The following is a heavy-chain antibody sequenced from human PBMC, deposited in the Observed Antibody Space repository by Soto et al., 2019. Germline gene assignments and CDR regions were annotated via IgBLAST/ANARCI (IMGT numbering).Heavy chain of an antibody. CDR3: ATWLQREHAFDI. Sequence: GGSLRLSCAASGFSFSGKNYLTWVRQAPGKGLEWVSALYSSDGTYYADSVKGRFSVSRDNSKNTFHLQLHSLRPEDTALYFCATWLQREHAFDIWGLGTMVTVSS. J-gene: IGHJ3*02. V-gene: IGHV3-53*01. D-gene: IGHD1-1*01. CDR1: GFSFSGKNY. CDR2: LYSSDGT.